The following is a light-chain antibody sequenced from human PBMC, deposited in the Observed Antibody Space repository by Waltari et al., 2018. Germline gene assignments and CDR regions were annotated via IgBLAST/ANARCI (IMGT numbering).Light chain of an antibody. V-gene: IGKV1-12*01. J-gene: IGKJ4*01. CDR2: DAS. Sequence: DIQMTQSPSSVSASVGDRFTITCRASRDISRWLAWYQQKPGKAPEFLIYDASTLQSGVPSKFSGSGSVSELTLTITSLQPEDFSSYYCQQGNDFPLTFGGGTKVEMK. CDR3: QQGNDFPLT. CDR1: RDISRW.